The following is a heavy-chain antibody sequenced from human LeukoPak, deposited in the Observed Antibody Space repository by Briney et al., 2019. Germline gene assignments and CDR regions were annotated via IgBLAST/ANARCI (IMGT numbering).Heavy chain of an antibody. V-gene: IGHV3-7*01. CDR1: GFTFSSYW. CDR3: ARARQQLVLDAFDI. Sequence: GGSLRLSCTASGFTFSSYWMSWVRQAPGKGLEWVANIKQDGSEKYYVDSVKRRFTISRDNAKNSLYLQMNSRRAEDTAVYYCARARQQLVLDAFDIWGQGTMVTVSS. J-gene: IGHJ3*02. CDR2: IKQDGSEK. D-gene: IGHD6-13*01.